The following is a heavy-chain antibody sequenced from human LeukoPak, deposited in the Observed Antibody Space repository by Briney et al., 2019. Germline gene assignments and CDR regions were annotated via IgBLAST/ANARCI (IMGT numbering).Heavy chain of an antibody. J-gene: IGHJ6*02. Sequence: GASVKVSCKASGYTFTSYGISWVRQAPGQGLEWMGGIIPIFGTANYAQKVQDRVTMTTDTSTNTAYMELRSLTSDDTAVYYCARRDCSSSSCHYYYYYMDVWGQGTTVTVSS. CDR1: GYTFTSYG. D-gene: IGHD2-2*01. CDR2: IIPIFGTA. V-gene: IGHV1-18*01. CDR3: ARRDCSSSSCHYYYYYMDV.